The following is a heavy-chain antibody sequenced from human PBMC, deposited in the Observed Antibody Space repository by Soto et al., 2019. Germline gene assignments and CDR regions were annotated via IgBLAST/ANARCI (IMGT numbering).Heavy chain of an antibody. CDR1: GYTFTSYG. J-gene: IGHJ4*02. D-gene: IGHD5-12*01. CDR3: ALVRWDSGYDLFDY. V-gene: IGHV1-18*01. Sequence: EASVKVSCKASGYTFTSYGISWVRQAPGQGLEWMGWISAYNGNTNYAQKLQGRVTMTTDTSTSTAYMELRSLRSDDTAVYYCALVRWDSGYDLFDYWGQGTLVTVSS. CDR2: ISAYNGNT.